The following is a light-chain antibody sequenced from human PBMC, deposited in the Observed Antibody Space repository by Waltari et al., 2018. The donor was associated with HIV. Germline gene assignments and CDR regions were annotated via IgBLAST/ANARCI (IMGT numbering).Light chain of an antibody. J-gene: IGLJ3*02. Sequence: QSVLTQLPSASGTPGQMVTISCSGSSSNIGSNYVYWYQQLPGTAPKLLIYRNNQRPSGVPDRFSGSKSGTSASLAISGLRSEDEADYYCAAWDDSLSGWVFGGGTKLTVL. CDR3: AAWDDSLSGWV. V-gene: IGLV1-47*01. CDR2: RNN. CDR1: SSNIGSNY.